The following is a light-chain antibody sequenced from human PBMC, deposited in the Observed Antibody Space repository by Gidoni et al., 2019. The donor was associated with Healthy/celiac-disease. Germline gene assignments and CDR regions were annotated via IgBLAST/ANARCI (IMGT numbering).Light chain of an antibody. Sequence: QTVVTQAPSLTVSPGGPVTLTCASSTGAVTSGYYPNWFQQKPGQAPRALIYSTSNKHPGTPARFSGSLLGGKAALTLSGVQPEDEAEYYCLLYYGGANWVFGGGTKLTVL. V-gene: IGLV7-43*01. J-gene: IGLJ3*02. CDR2: STS. CDR1: TGAVTSGYY. CDR3: LLYYGGANWV.